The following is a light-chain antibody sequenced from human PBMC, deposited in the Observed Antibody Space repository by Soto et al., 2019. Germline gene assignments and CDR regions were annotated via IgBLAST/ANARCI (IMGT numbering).Light chain of an antibody. CDR2: EDN. CDR3: CSYAGSNTVI. Sequence: QPVLTQPASVSGSPGQSISISCTGTSSILGSFNRVSWYQQHPGEAPKLIIYEDNKRPSGISDRFSGSNSGNRASLTISGLQADDEADYHCCSYAGSNTVIFGGGTKLTVL. CDR1: SSILGSFNR. J-gene: IGLJ2*01. V-gene: IGLV2-23*01.